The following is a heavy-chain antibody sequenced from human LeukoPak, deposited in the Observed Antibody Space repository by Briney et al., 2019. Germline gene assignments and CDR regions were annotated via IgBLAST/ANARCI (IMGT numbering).Heavy chain of an antibody. Sequence: PGGSLRLSCAASGFTFSSYWMHWVRQAPGQGLGWFSRINSDGSSTSYADSVKGRFTISRDNAKNTLYLQMNSLRAEDTAVYYCARKTKDGYNYDYWGQGTLVTVSS. CDR2: INSDGSST. CDR1: GFTFSSYW. J-gene: IGHJ4*02. V-gene: IGHV3-74*01. CDR3: ARKTKDGYNYDY. D-gene: IGHD5-24*01.